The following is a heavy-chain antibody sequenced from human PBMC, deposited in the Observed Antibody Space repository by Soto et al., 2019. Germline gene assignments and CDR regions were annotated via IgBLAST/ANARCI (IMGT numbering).Heavy chain of an antibody. Sequence: EVQLLESGGGLVQPGGSLRLSCAASGSTFSGFAINGVRRAPGKGWEWVSAISGSSGHTYYADSVKGRFIISRDNSTNTLYLQMDSLSADDTAVYYCARGPSEYIWGSYLRYCDSWGQGSLVTVSS. V-gene: IGHV3-23*01. D-gene: IGHD3-16*02. J-gene: IGHJ4*02. CDR2: ISGSSGHT. CDR1: GSTFSGFA. CDR3: ARGPSEYIWGSYLRYCDS.